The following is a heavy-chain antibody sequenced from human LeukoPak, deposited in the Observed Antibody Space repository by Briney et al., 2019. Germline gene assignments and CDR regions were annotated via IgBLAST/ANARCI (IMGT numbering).Heavy chain of an antibody. Sequence: PGGSLRLXCAASGFTFSSYSMNWVRQAPGKGLEWVSYISSSSSTIYYADSVKGRFTVSRDNAKNSLYLQMNTLRAEDTAVYYCATHCSTSTCPWGQGTLVTVAS. CDR3: ATHCSTSTCP. V-gene: IGHV3-48*01. J-gene: IGHJ5*02. CDR2: ISSSSSTI. D-gene: IGHD2-2*01. CDR1: GFTFSSYS.